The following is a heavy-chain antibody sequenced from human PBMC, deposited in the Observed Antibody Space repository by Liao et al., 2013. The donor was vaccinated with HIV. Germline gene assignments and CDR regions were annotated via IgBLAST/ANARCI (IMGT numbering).Heavy chain of an antibody. J-gene: IGHJ6*03. Sequence: QVQLQESGPGLVKPSETLSLTCTVSGGSISSYYWSWIRQPAGKGLEWIGRLYTIGSADYNPSLKSRVTISVDTSKNQFSLKLTSVTAADTAVYYCARSPVRGVNYYYYMDVWGKGTTVTVSS. V-gene: IGHV4-4*07. CDR2: LYTIGSA. CDR3: ARSPVRGVNYYYYMDV. D-gene: IGHD3-10*01. CDR1: GGSISSYY.